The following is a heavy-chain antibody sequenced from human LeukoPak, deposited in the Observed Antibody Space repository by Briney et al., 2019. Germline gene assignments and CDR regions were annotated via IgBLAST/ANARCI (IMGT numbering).Heavy chain of an antibody. V-gene: IGHV4-59*01. CDR2: IYYSGST. D-gene: IGHD2-15*01. CDR3: VRWPCSGGSCYRYFDY. J-gene: IGHJ4*02. CDR1: GGSISSYY. Sequence: SETLSLTCTVSGGSISSYYWSWIRQPPGKGLEWIGYIYYSGSTNYNPSLKSRVTISVDTSKNQFSLKLSSVTAADTAVYYCVRWPCSGGSCYRYFDYWGQGTLVTVSS.